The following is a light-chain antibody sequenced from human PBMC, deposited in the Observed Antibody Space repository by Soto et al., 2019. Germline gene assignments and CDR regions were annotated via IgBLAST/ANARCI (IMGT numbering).Light chain of an antibody. V-gene: IGLV1-44*01. CDR2: NDN. CDR1: SANIGSNA. J-gene: IGLJ2*01. CDR3: SSYTSSSTVV. Sequence: QSVLTQPPSTSGTPGQRVTISCSGSSANIGSNAVTWFQQLPGTAPKLLIYNDNERPSGVPDRFSGSKSDTSASLAISGLQSEDEADYYCSSYTSSSTVVFGGGTKLTVL.